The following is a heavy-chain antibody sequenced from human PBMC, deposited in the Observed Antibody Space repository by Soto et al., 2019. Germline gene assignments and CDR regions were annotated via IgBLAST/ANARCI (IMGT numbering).Heavy chain of an antibody. V-gene: IGHV3-33*01. CDR1: GFTFSSYG. CDR3: ARVQYYYDSSGAFDY. J-gene: IGHJ4*02. Sequence: PGGSLRLSCAASGFTFSSYGMHLVRQAPGKGLEWVAVIWYDGSNKYYADSVKGRFTISRDNSKNTLYLQMNSLRAEDTAVYYCARVQYYYDSSGAFDYWGEGTLVTVSS. CDR2: IWYDGSNK. D-gene: IGHD3-22*01.